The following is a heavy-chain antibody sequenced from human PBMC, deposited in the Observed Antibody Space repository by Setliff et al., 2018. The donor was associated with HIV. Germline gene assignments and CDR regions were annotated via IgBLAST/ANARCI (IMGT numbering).Heavy chain of an antibody. V-gene: IGHV3-21*01. Sequence: PGGSLRLSCVASGFTFSSFSMNWVRQAPGKGLEWVSSITSSSGYKYYADSVKGRFTISRDNAKNSLYLQMNSLRAEDTAVYYCARGGSYSPGDYWGQGTLVTVSS. CDR3: ARGGSYSPGDY. CDR1: GFTFSSFS. J-gene: IGHJ4*02. D-gene: IGHD1-26*01. CDR2: ITSSSGYK.